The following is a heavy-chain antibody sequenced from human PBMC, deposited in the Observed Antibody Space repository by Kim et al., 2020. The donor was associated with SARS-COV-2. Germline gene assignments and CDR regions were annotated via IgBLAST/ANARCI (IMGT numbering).Heavy chain of an antibody. CDR3: ARAVRYFDWLGAFDY. V-gene: IGHV4-61*02. CDR1: GGSISSGSYY. D-gene: IGHD3-9*01. Sequence: SETLSLTCTVSGGSISSGSYYWSWIRQPAGKGLEWIGRIYTSGSTNYNPSLKSRVTISVDTSKNQFSLKLSSVTAADTAVYYCARAVRYFDWLGAFDYWGQGTLVTVSS. CDR2: IYTSGST. J-gene: IGHJ4*02.